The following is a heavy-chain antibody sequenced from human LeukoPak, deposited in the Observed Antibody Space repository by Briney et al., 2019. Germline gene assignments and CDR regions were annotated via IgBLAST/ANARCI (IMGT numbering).Heavy chain of an antibody. CDR1: GYTFTSYG. CDR2: ISAYNGNT. V-gene: IGHV1-18*01. D-gene: IGHD3-10*01. CDR3: AREYGSGSFDWFDP. J-gene: IGHJ5*02. Sequence: ASVKASCKASGYTFTSYGISWVRQAPGQGLEWMGWISAYNGNTNYAQKLQGRVTMTTDASTSTAYMELRSLRSDDTAVYYCAREYGSGSFDWFDPWGQGTLVTVSS.